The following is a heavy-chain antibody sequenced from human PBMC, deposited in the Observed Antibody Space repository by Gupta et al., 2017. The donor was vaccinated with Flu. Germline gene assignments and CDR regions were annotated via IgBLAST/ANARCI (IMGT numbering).Heavy chain of an antibody. CDR1: GGSINSYY. CDR3: ARSAAIFGVVTGYYMDV. J-gene: IGHJ6*03. CDR2: ISYTGIT. V-gene: IGHV4-59*01. D-gene: IGHD3-3*01. Sequence: QVQLQESGPGLVKPSETLSLPCIVSGGSINSYYWSWVRQPPGKGLEWIGYISYTGITNSNSSLKSRVTISVDTSKNQFSLKVTSVTAADTAVYYCARSAAIFGVVTGYYMDVWGKGDHGHRLL.